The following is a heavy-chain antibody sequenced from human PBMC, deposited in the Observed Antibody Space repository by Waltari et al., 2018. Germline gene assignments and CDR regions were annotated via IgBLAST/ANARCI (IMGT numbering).Heavy chain of an antibody. CDR2: IYSGGST. J-gene: IGHJ1*01. CDR3: AKDVGDSEYFQH. V-gene: IGHV3-23*03. Sequence: EVQLLESGGGLVQPGGSLRLSCAASGFTFSSYAMSWVRQAPGKGLGWVSVIYSGGSTYDADSGKGRFTISRDNSKNTLYLQMNSLRAEDTAVYYCAKDVGDSEYFQHWGQGTLVTVSS. D-gene: IGHD2-21*02. CDR1: GFTFSSYA.